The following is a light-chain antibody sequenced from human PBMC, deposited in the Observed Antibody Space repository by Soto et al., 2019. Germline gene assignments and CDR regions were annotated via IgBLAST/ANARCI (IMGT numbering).Light chain of an antibody. CDR3: QSFDSSLNGVV. CDR2: DDT. CDR1: RSNIGAGYD. Sequence: QPVLTQPPSVSGAPGQRVTIPCTGNRSNIGAGYDVHWYRQLSGTAPKLLIYDDTSRPSGVPDRFSGSKSVTSASLTITGLQAEDEADYYCQSFDSSLNGVVFGGGTKVTVL. V-gene: IGLV1-40*01. J-gene: IGLJ3*02.